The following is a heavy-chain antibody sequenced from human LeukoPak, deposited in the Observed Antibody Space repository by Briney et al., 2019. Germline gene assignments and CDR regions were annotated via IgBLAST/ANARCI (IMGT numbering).Heavy chain of an antibody. Sequence: GGSLRLSCAASGFTFSSYAMSWVRQAPGKGLEWVSVISGSGDSTYYADSVKGRFTISRDNSKNTLYLQMNSLRAEDTAVYYCASSLAVAGTGGWFDPWGQGNLVTVSS. CDR1: GFTFSSYA. V-gene: IGHV3-23*01. J-gene: IGHJ5*02. CDR2: ISGSGDST. D-gene: IGHD6-13*01. CDR3: ASSLAVAGTGGWFDP.